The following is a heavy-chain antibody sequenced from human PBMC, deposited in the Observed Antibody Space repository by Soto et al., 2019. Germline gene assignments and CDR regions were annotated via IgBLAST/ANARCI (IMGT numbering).Heavy chain of an antibody. CDR1: AFTFSIYS. D-gene: IGHD5-18*01. CDR2: IPGSGNSA. V-gene: IGHV3-23*01. CDR3: EKEADLIGYNYGSGLDY. J-gene: IGHJ4*02. Sequence: PGGTLRLSCAASAFTFSIYSMAWVRQAPGKGLEWVSTIPGSGNSAYYVDSVKGRFTISRANSKNTLHLQMNSLRVEDTAIYSCEKEADLIGYNYGSGLDYWGQGT.